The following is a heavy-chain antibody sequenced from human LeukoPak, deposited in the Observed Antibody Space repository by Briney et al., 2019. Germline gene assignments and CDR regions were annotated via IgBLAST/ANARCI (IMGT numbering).Heavy chain of an antibody. Sequence: GGSLRLSCAASGFTFDDYAMHWVRQAPGKGLEWVSGISWNSGSIGYADSVKGRFTISRDNAKNSLYLQMNSLRAEDTALYYCAKVGRAARRHIVEVTASAFDYWGQGTLVTVSS. J-gene: IGHJ4*02. D-gene: IGHD2-21*02. CDR1: GFTFDDYA. V-gene: IGHV3-9*01. CDR2: ISWNSGSI. CDR3: AKVGRAARRHIVEVTASAFDY.